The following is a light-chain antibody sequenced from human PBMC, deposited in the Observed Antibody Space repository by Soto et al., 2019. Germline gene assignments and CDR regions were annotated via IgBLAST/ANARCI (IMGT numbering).Light chain of an antibody. Sequence: IQKTQSPSTLSTSVGARVTISCRASQSINSWLAWYQQKPGKAPKFLIHKASSLESGVPSRFSGSGPGTEFTLTISSLQPDDFAIYYCQQYESYPITFGGGTKVDIK. CDR1: QSINSW. CDR2: KAS. CDR3: QQYESYPIT. V-gene: IGKV1-5*03. J-gene: IGKJ4*01.